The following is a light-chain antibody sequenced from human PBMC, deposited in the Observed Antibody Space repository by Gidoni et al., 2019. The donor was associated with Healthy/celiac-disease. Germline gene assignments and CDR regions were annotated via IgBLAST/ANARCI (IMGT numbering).Light chain of an antibody. CDR3: QQSYSTPRLT. CDR1: QIISSY. Sequence: DIQMTQSPSSLSASVGDRVTITCRASQIISSYLNWYQQKPGKAPKLLIYAASSLQSGVPSRFSGSGSGTDFTLTISSLQPEDFATYYCQQSYSTPRLTFXGXTKVEIK. CDR2: AAS. V-gene: IGKV1-39*01. J-gene: IGKJ4*01.